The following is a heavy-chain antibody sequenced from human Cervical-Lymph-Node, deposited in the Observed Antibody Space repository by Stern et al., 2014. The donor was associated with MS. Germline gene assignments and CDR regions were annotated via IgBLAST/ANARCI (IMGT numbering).Heavy chain of an antibody. CDR3: ARATSGSYKYYFDY. D-gene: IGHD1-26*01. Sequence: VQLVESGAEVKKPGSSVKVSCKASGGTFSSYAISWVRQAPGQGLEWMGGIIPIFGTANYAQKFQGRVTITADESTSTAYMELSSVRSEDTAVYYCARATSGSYKYYFDYWGQGTLVTVSS. V-gene: IGHV1-69*01. CDR2: IIPIFGTA. CDR1: GGTFSSYA. J-gene: IGHJ4*02.